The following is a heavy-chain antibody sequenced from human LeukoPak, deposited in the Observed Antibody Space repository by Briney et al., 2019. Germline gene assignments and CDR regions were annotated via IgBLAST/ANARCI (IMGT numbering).Heavy chain of an antibody. D-gene: IGHD6-13*01. J-gene: IGHJ4*02. CDR1: GDSVSSNSAA. CDR3: ARDTKPQYSSSWYHPFTFLDY. Sequence: SQTLSLTCAISGDSVSSNSAAWNWIRQSPSRGLEWLGRTYYRSKWYNDYAVSVKSRITINPDTSKNQFSLQLNSVTPKDTAVYYCARDTKPQYSSSWYHPFTFLDYWGQGTLVTVSS. CDR2: TYYRSKWYN. V-gene: IGHV6-1*01.